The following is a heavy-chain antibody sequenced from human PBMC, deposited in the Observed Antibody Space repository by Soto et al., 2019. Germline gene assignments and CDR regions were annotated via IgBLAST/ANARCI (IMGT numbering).Heavy chain of an antibody. CDR2: IYYSGST. J-gene: IGHJ1*01. CDR3: ASAYYYDSSGYYPEYFQH. D-gene: IGHD3-22*01. CDR1: GGSISSGDYY. Sequence: QVQLQESGPGLVKPSQTLSLTCTVSGGSISSGDYYWSWIRQPTGKGLEWIGYIYYSGSTDYNPSLTNRVTISLETSKNPFSLKLSSVTAADTAVYYCASAYYYDSSGYYPEYFQHWGQGTLVTVSS. V-gene: IGHV4-30-4*01.